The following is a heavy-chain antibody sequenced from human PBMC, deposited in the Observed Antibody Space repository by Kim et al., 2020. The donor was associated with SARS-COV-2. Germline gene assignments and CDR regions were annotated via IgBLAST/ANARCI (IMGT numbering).Heavy chain of an antibody. CDR3: ARDWYFDL. Sequence: AGDTYYPGSVKGRFTSSRENAKNSLYLQMNSLRAGDTAVYYCARDWYFDLWGRGTLVTVSS. V-gene: IGHV3-13*01. J-gene: IGHJ2*01. CDR2: AGDT.